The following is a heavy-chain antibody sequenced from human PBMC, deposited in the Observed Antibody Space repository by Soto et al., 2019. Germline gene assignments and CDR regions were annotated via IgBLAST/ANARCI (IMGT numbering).Heavy chain of an antibody. Sequence: CKAAVDTITKHIIGWVRQAPGQGLEWMGRISPLFDTADYAQKFQGRLTITADKSNVTAYMELTGLTSDDTAVYYCAKTLAGAYYFSGEGTHVTVSS. CDR2: ISPLFDTA. CDR3: AKTLAGAYYF. V-gene: IGHV1-69*06. D-gene: IGHD2-15*01. J-gene: IGHJ4*01. CDR1: VDTITKHI.